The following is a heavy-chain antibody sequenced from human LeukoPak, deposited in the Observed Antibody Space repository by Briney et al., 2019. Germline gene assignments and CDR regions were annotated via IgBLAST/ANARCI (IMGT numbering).Heavy chain of an antibody. D-gene: IGHD2-2*02. J-gene: IGHJ4*02. CDR3: ARVPGPYTTSRFDF. V-gene: IGHV1-2*02. CDR2: IDPDSGGT. CDR1: GYTFTGYY. Sequence: VASVKVSCKTSGYTFTGYYLRWVRQAPGQRPGWMGRIDPDSGGTHYGQKFQGRVTVTRDTSITTVYMELSGLTSDDTAVYYCARVPGPYTTSRFDFWGQGTLVTVSS.